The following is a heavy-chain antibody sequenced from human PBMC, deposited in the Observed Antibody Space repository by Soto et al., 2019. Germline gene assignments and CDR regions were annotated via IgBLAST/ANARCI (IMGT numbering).Heavy chain of an antibody. CDR2: ISSSSSTI. V-gene: IGHV3-48*02. CDR1: GFTFSSYS. D-gene: IGHD6-13*01. J-gene: IGHJ6*02. Sequence: PGGSLRLSCAASGFTFSSYSMNWVRQAPGKGLEWVSYISSSSSTIYYADSVKGRFTISRDNAKNSLYLQMNSLRDEDTAVYYCARAGGQLDDYYYYGMDVWGQGTTVTVSS. CDR3: ARAGGQLDDYYYYGMDV.